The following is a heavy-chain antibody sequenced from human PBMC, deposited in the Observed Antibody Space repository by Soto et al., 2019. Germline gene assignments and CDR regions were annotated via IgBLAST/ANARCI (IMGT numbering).Heavy chain of an antibody. V-gene: IGHV3-30*18. CDR3: AKVLPATGIEGGGDAFDI. CDR1: GFTFRSFG. CDR2: ISYDGTNK. J-gene: IGHJ3*02. Sequence: LSCAASGFTFRSFGMHWIRQAPGKGLEWVALISYDGTNKYYADSVRGRFTISRDNSKNTLYLEMNTLRVEDTAVYYCAKVLPATGIEGGGDAFDIWGQGTMVTVSS. D-gene: IGHD1-26*01.